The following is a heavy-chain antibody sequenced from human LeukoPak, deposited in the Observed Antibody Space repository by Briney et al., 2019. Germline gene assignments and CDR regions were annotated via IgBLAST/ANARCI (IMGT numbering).Heavy chain of an antibody. D-gene: IGHD3-22*01. V-gene: IGHV4-39*01. CDR3: ARHYYDSSGYYQICYFDY. Sequence: SETLSLTCTVSGGSISSSSYYWSWIRQPPGKGLEWIGSIYYSGSTYYNPSLKSRVTISVDTSKNQFSLNLSSVTAADTAVYYCARHYYDSSGYYQICYFDYWGQGTLVTVSS. CDR1: GGSISSSSYY. CDR2: IYYSGST. J-gene: IGHJ4*02.